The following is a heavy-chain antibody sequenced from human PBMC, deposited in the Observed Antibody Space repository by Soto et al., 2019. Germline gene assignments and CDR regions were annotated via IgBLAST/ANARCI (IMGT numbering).Heavy chain of an antibody. CDR3: AHRPASDLSTGYYSFDY. Sequence: GSGPTLVNPTQTLTLTCTFSGFSLSTSGVGVAWIRQPPGKALEWLALIYWDDGKRYSPSLKTRLNITKDTSTNQVVLTLTNVDPVDTATYYCAHRPASDLSTGYYSFDYWRPGSLVTVSS. V-gene: IGHV2-5*02. CDR2: IYWDDGK. D-gene: IGHD3-9*01. CDR1: GFSLSTSGVG. J-gene: IGHJ4*02.